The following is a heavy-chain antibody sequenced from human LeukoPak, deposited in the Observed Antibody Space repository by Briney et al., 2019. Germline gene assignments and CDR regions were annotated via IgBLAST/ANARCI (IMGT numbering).Heavy chain of an antibody. D-gene: IGHD6-19*01. V-gene: IGHV3-74*01. Sequence: GGSLRLSCVASGFTFSKYWMLWVRQAPGKGLESVSRINTDGTVTTYADSVKGRFTVSRDSADNTMFLQMSSVRDEDTAVYYCATKQWLAPPPDSWGQGTPVTVSS. CDR2: INTDGTVT. CDR3: ATKQWLAPPPDS. CDR1: GFTFSKYW. J-gene: IGHJ4*02.